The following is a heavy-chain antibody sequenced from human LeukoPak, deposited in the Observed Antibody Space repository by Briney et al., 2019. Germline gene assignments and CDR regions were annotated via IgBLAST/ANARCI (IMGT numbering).Heavy chain of an antibody. Sequence: GSLRLSCAASGFTFSSYGMHWVRQAPGKGLEWVAVISYDGSNKYYADSVKGRFTISRDNSKNTLYLQMNSLRAEDTAVYYCAKSLTADCGGDCPLGYWGQGTLVTVSS. J-gene: IGHJ4*02. CDR1: GFTFSSYG. D-gene: IGHD2-21*02. CDR3: AKSLTADCGGDCPLGY. V-gene: IGHV3-30*18. CDR2: ISYDGSNK.